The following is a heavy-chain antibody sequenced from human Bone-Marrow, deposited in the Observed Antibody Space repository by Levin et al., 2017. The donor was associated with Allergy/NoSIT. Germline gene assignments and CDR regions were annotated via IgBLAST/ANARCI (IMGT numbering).Heavy chain of an antibody. D-gene: IGHD2-15*01. CDR2: ISQDGSDK. CDR1: GFSFSSYW. Sequence: GESLKISCAASGFSFSSYWMNWVRQAPGKGLEWVASISQDGSDKYYVDSVKGRFTISRDNAKNSLYLQMNSLKAEDTAVYYCARADCSGGSCYPAGYYGLDVWGQGTTVTVSS. J-gene: IGHJ6*02. V-gene: IGHV3-7*01. CDR3: ARADCSGGSCYPAGYYGLDV.